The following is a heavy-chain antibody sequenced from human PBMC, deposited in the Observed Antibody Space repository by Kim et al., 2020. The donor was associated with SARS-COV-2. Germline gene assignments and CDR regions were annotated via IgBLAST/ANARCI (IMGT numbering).Heavy chain of an antibody. CDR1: GYTYTGYY. V-gene: IGHV1-2*06. D-gene: IGHD2-2*01. J-gene: IGHJ4*02. CDR3: APICSNTTCYADY. CDR2: INPHSGGT. Sequence: ASVKVSCKASGYTYTGYYMHWVRQAPGQGLEWMGRINPHSGGTDYAQKFQGRVTMTRDTSISTAYMELNRLRSDDTAMYYCAPICSNTTCYADYWGQGTLVTVSS.